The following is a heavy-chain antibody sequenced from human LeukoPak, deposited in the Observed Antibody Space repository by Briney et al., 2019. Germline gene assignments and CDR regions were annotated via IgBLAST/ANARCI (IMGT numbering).Heavy chain of an antibody. CDR2: IYYSGST. D-gene: IGHD6-13*01. J-gene: IGHJ5*02. Sequence: PSETLSLTCTVSGGSISSYYWSWIRQPPGKGLEWIGYIYYSGSTNYNPSLKSRVTISVDTSKNQFSLKLSSVTAADTAVYYCARGRHSSSWYAYNWFDPWGQGTLVTVSS. V-gene: IGHV4-59*08. CDR1: GGSISSYY. CDR3: ARGRHSSSWYAYNWFDP.